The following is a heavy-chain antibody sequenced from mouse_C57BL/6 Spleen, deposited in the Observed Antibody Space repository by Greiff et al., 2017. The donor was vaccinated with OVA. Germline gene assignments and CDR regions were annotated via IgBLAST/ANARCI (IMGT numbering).Heavy chain of an antibody. V-gene: IGHV5-4*01. CDR3: ARDPYDGYPEVWFAY. CDR1: GFTFSSYA. Sequence: EVKVVESGGGLVKPGGSLKLSCAASGFTFSSYAMSWVRQTPEKRLEWVATISDGGSYTYYPDNVKGRFTISRDNAKNNLYLQMSHLKSEDTAMYYCARDPYDGYPEVWFAYWGQGTLVTVSA. D-gene: IGHD2-3*01. J-gene: IGHJ3*01. CDR2: ISDGGSYT.